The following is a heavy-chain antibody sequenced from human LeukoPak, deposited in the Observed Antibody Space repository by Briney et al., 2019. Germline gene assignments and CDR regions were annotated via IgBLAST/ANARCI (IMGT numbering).Heavy chain of an antibody. CDR3: ARGRRDTPFLMYRNWFDH. CDR2: INHSGST. Sequence: PSETLSLTCAVDDESFSGHYWSWIRQPPGKGLEWIGEINHSGSTNFNPSLRSRVSISVDTSESQVSLKMTSVTAADTAVYYCARGRRDTPFLMYRNWFDHWGRGTLVAVSS. D-gene: IGHD5-18*01. J-gene: IGHJ5*02. V-gene: IGHV4-34*01. CDR1: DESFSGHY.